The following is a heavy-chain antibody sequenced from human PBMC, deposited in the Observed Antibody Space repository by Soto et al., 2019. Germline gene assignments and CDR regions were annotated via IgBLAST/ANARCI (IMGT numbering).Heavy chain of an antibody. CDR1: GFSLSTSGVG. CDR3: AHPSVDRQNAFDI. J-gene: IGHJ3*02. V-gene: IGHV2-5*02. CDR2: IYWDDDN. Sequence: QITLKEPGPTLVKPTQTLTLTCTFSGFSLSTSGVGVGWIRQPPGKALEWLALIYWDDDNRYSPSLKSRLTITKDPSKNHVVLIMTHIDPVDTATYYCAHPSVDRQNAFDIWGQGTMVTISS.